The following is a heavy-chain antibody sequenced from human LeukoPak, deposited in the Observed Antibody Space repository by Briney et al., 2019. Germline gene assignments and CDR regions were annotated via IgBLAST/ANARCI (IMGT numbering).Heavy chain of an antibody. CDR2: IYYSGGT. CDR1: GGSISSYY. V-gene: IGHV4-59*08. J-gene: IGHJ4*02. D-gene: IGHD3-10*01. CDR3: ATTYPLLWFAELLPRL. Sequence: SETLSLTCTLSGGSISSYYWSWLRQPPGKGLEWIGYIYYSGGTNYNPSLKSRVTISVDTPKNQFSLKLGSVTAGDTAVYYSATTYPLLWFAELLPRLWGEGTLVTVSS.